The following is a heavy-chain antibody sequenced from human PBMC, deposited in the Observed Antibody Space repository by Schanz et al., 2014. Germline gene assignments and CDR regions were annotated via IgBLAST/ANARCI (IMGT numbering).Heavy chain of an antibody. J-gene: IGHJ6*02. D-gene: IGHD2-2*02. CDR3: AKHLYQYNYYGMDV. V-gene: IGHV3-23*04. CDR2: ISGSGGST. Sequence: VQLVESGGGVVQPGRSLRLSCAASGFIFSNFAMEWVRQAPGKGLEWVSAISGSGGSTYYADSVKGRFTISRDNSKNTLSLQLNSLRADDTAVYYCAKHLYQYNYYGMDVWGQGTTVTVSS. CDR1: GFIFSNFA.